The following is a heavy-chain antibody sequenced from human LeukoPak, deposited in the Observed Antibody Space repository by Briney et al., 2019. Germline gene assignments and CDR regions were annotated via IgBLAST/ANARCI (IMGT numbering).Heavy chain of an antibody. Sequence: PSETLSLTCTVSGYSISSGYYWGWIRQPPGKGLEWIGSIYHSGSTYYNPSLKSRVTISVDTSKNQFSLKLSSVTAADTAVYYCARDLPIFSDILTGYNWFDPWGQGTLITVSS. J-gene: IGHJ5*02. D-gene: IGHD3-9*01. CDR2: IYHSGST. V-gene: IGHV4-38-2*02. CDR1: GYSISSGYY. CDR3: ARDLPIFSDILTGYNWFDP.